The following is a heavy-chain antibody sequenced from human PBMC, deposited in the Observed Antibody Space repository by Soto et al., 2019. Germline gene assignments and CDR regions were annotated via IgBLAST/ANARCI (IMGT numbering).Heavy chain of an antibody. J-gene: IGHJ4*02. CDR2: VYYTGST. V-gene: IGHV4-59*01. D-gene: IGHD3-22*01. Sequence: PSETLSLTCTVSGDSLSTFYWGWMRQSPGKELEWIGYVYYTGSTNYNPSLKSRVTISVDRSKNQFSLKLTSANAADTAVYYCARGRTVRNYADDSSDYFYFFDYWGQGTQVTV. CDR3: ARGRTVRNYADDSSDYFYFFDY. CDR1: GDSLSTFY.